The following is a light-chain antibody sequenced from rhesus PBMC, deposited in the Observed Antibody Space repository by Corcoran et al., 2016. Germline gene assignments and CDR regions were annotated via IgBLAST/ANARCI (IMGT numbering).Light chain of an antibody. J-gene: IGKJ4*01. V-gene: IGKV3-24*01. CDR3: LQHSNWPLT. Sequence: EIVMTQSPATLSLSPGERATLSCRASQSVSSSLAWYQQKPGQAPRLLSYGASSRATGIPERFSGSGSGTDFTLTISSLEPEDVAVYYCLQHSNWPLTFGGGTKVELK. CDR1: QSVSSS. CDR2: GAS.